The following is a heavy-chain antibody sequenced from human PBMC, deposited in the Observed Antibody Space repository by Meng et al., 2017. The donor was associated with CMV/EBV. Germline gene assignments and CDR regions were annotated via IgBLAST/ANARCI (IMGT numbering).Heavy chain of an antibody. J-gene: IGHJ4*02. CDR1: GGNFGSNG. D-gene: IGHD1-26*01. V-gene: IGHV1-69*15. Sequence: TGGNFGSNGISWVRQAPRQGLGWMRRNIPNFSTAKYAQRCQGRVTITADESTSTAYMGLSSLRTEDTAGDYRARYGKSIVEATHFDYWGQGTLVTVSS. CDR3: ARYGKSIVEATHFDY. CDR2: NIPNFSTA.